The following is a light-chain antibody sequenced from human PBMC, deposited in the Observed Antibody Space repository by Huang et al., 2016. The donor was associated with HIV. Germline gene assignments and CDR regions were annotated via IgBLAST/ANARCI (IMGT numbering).Light chain of an antibody. Sequence: IQLTQSPSSLSASVGDRVTITCRASQGISSYLAWYQQKPGKAPKLLIYGASTLQSGVPSRFSGSGSGTYFTLTISSLQPEDFATYYCQQLNSYLFTFGGGTKVEIK. CDR1: QGISSY. CDR2: GAS. V-gene: IGKV1-9*01. J-gene: IGKJ4*01. CDR3: QQLNSYLFT.